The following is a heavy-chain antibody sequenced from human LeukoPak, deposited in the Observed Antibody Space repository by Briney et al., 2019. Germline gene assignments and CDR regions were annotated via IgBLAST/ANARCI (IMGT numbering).Heavy chain of an antibody. CDR3: ARDKNWNDPVLDY. V-gene: IGHV3-13*01. CDR2: IDTAGDT. J-gene: IGHJ4*02. D-gene: IGHD1-1*01. CDR1: GFTFSRYD. Sequence: PGGSLRLSCAASGFTFSRYDMHWVRQATGKGLEWVSAIDTAGDTYYPGSVKGRFTISRENAKNSLYLQMNSLRAEDTAVYYCARDKNWNDPVLDYWGQGTLVTVSS.